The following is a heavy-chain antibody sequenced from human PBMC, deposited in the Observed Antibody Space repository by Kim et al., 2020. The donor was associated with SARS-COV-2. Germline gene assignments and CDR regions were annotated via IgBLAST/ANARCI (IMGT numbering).Heavy chain of an antibody. Sequence: GGSLRLSCTTSGFTVGDYYMGWFRQAPGKGLEWIGFMRKKEYGGTTEFAASVKGRFTISRDDSKNIAYLQMNSLKTEDTAVYYCTRAGYSSLTNFDYWGQGTLVTVSS. CDR2: MRKKEYGGTT. J-gene: IGHJ4*02. V-gene: IGHV3-49*03. D-gene: IGHD2-15*01. CDR1: GFTVGDYY. CDR3: TRAGYSSLTNFDY.